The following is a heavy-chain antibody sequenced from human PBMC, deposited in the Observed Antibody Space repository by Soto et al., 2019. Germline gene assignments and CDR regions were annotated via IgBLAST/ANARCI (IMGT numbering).Heavy chain of an antibody. CDR3: EDRRLGDTSPDDTGLDV. J-gene: IGHJ6*02. V-gene: IGHV2-5*01. D-gene: IGHD3-3*01. Sequence: QITLKEAGPTLVKPTQTLTLTCTFSGFSLSTTGEGVFWIRQPPGKAPEWLALVHWNDDKRYSPSLRPRLTIRKDTSRNQVVLSLTNLDPVDTGTYYCEDRRLGDTSPDDTGLDVWGQGTTVIVSS. CDR1: GFSLSTTGEG. CDR2: VHWNDDK.